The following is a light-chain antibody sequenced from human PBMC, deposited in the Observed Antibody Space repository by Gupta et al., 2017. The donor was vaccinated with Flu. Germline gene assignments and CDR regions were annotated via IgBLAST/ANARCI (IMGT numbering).Light chain of an antibody. Sequence: QSALTQPASVSGSPGQSITISCTGTSSDVGSYNLVSWDQQHPGKAPKLMIYEGSKRPAGVSNRFSGSKSDNTASLTISGLQEEDEADYYCCSLASSSTLVFGGGTKVTVL. J-gene: IGLJ3*02. CDR3: CSLASSSTLV. V-gene: IGLV2-23*01. CDR1: SSDVGSYNL. CDR2: EGS.